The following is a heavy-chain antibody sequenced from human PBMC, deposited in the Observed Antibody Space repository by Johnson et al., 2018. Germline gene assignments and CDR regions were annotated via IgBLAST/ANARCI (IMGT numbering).Heavy chain of an antibody. J-gene: IGHJ4*02. CDR1: GITFGDYA. CDR3: TRGPNSSGWYSLGDY. V-gene: IGHV3-49*05. D-gene: IGHD3-22*01. Sequence: VQLVESGGGLVNPGRSXRLSCTASGITFGDYAMSWFRQAPGKGLEWVGFIRSTTYGGTTEYAASVKGRFTISRDDSKSIAYLEMNSLKNEETAVYYCTRGPNSSGWYSLGDYWGQGTLVTVSS. CDR2: IRSTTYGGTT.